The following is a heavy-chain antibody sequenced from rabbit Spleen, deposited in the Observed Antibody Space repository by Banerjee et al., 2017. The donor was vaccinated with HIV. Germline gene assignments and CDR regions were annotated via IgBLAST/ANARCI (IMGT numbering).Heavy chain of an antibody. Sequence: QSLEESGGGLVQPEGSLALTCTASGFDFSRKIMCWVRQAPGKGLELIACIVISDSGTWYASWVNGRFTISKTSSTTVTLQMTSLTVADTATYFCASWTNGNFGLELWGPGTLVTVS. CDR2: IVISDSGT. J-gene: IGHJ4*01. V-gene: IGHV1S40*01. D-gene: IGHD5-1*01. CDR3: ASWTNGNFGLEL. CDR1: GFDFSRKI.